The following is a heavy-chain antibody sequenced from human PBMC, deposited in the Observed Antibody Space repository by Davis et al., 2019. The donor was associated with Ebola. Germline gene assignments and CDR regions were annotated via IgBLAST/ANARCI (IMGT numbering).Heavy chain of an antibody. CDR2: IYHTGDT. CDR1: GVSISSSSDY. D-gene: IGHD2-15*01. V-gene: IGHV4-39*07. Sequence: SETLSLTCTVSGVSISSSSDYWSSIRQPPGKGLKWIGQIYHTGDTHYNPSHKSRVTIAVDTSKNQFSLRLNSVTAAETAVYYCARINFCIGGSCYSHDHWGQGTRVTVSS. CDR3: ARINFCIGGSCYSHDH. J-gene: IGHJ5*02.